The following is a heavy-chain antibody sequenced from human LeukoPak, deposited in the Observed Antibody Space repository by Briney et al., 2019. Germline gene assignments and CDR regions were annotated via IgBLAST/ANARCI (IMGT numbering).Heavy chain of an antibody. CDR1: GYTFTGYY. D-gene: IGHD3-10*01. J-gene: IGHJ4*02. CDR3: ARDHYGSGSYYIG. Sequence: ASVTASCKASGYTFTGYYMHWVRQAPGQGLEWMGWINPNSGGTNYAQKFQGRVTMTRDTSISTAYMELSRLRSDDTAVYYCARDHYGSGSYYIGWGQGTLVTVSS. V-gene: IGHV1-2*02. CDR2: INPNSGGT.